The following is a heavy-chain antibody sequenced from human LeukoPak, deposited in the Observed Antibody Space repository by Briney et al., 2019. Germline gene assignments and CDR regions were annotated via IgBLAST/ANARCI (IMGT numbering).Heavy chain of an antibody. Sequence: SETLSLTCAVSGGSISSDYFWIWIRQHPGKGLEWIGYIHYSGSTYSNPSLKSRVNMSVDTSKNQFSLKLRSVTDADTAVYYCAGDANPIAAATYNWFDPWGQGTLVIVSS. D-gene: IGHD6-25*01. J-gene: IGHJ5*02. CDR3: AGDANPIAAATYNWFDP. CDR1: GGSISSDYF. V-gene: IGHV4-31*11. CDR2: IHYSGST.